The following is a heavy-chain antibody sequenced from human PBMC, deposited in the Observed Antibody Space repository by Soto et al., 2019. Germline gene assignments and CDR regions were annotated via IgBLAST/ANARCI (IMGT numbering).Heavy chain of an antibody. J-gene: IGHJ4*02. CDR2: ISYDGSNN. Sequence: QVQLVESGGGVVQPGRSLRLSCADSGFTFSSYGMHWVRQAPGKGLEWVAHISYDGSNNNYVDSVKGRFTISRDNSKNTLYLQMNSLRAEDTAVYYCARDSYYYDSSGYYTFDNCGQGTLVTVSS. CDR3: ARDSYYYDSSGYYTFDN. V-gene: IGHV3-30*03. D-gene: IGHD3-22*01. CDR1: GFTFSSYG.